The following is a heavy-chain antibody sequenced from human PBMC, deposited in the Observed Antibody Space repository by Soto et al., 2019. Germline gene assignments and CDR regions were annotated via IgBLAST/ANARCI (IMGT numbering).Heavy chain of an antibody. Sequence: EVQLLDSGGGLAQPGGSLRLSCAASGFTFGNYAMNWVRQAPGKGRERVSTVSGNGAVTYYADSVKGRFTISRDNSRSTMYLQMNTLRAEDTAIYFCAKVPASLKTFDYWGQGTLVTVSS. CDR2: VSGNGAVT. D-gene: IGHD2-2*01. CDR3: AKVPASLKTFDY. J-gene: IGHJ4*02. V-gene: IGHV3-23*01. CDR1: GFTFGNYA.